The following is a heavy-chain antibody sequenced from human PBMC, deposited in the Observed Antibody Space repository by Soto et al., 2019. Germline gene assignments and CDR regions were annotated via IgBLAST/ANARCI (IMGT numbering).Heavy chain of an antibody. J-gene: IGHJ6*02. V-gene: IGHV4-59*01. CDR2: FYYSGNT. CDR3: ASRLRIVTAGTEDYYYYGMDV. D-gene: IGHD2-2*01. CDR1: RVSISTYY. Sequence: SETLSLTCTVSRVSISTYYWSWIRQPPGKGLEWIGYFYYSGNTKYNPSLKIRVSISVDTSKNQFSLKLNSVTAADTAVYFCASRLRIVTAGTEDYYYYGMDVWGRGTTVTVSS.